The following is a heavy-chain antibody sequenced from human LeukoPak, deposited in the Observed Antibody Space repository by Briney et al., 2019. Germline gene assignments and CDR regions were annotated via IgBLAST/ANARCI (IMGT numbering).Heavy chain of an antibody. V-gene: IGHV5-51*01. J-gene: IGHJ5*02. CDR1: GYSFTSYW. CDR3: ARLSRQKYCSSTSCRLLHNWFDH. CDR2: IGPGDSDT. D-gene: IGHD2-2*01. Sequence: GASLQISCKGSGYSFTSYWIGWGRQMPGNGLEWMGIIGPGDSDTRYSPSFQDQVTISADKSISTAYLQWSSLKASDTAMYYCARLSRQKYCSSTSCRLLHNWFDHWGQGTLVTVSS.